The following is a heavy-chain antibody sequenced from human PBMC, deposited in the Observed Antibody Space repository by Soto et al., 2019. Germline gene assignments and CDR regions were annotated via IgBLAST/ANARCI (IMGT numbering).Heavy chain of an antibody. D-gene: IGHD2-15*01. Sequence: EVQLVESGGGLVKPGGSLRLSCISSGFTFRTYTMHWVRQAPGKGLEWVAGIRGFSPYTFYAESVKGRFTISRDNAKNSLYLQMNRRRAEDTAVYYCARDRGYDAHDYYYNAMDVWGQGTTVTVSS. CDR1: GFTFRTYT. CDR2: IRGFSPYT. CDR3: ARDRGYDAHDYYYNAMDV. J-gene: IGHJ6*02. V-gene: IGHV3-21*01.